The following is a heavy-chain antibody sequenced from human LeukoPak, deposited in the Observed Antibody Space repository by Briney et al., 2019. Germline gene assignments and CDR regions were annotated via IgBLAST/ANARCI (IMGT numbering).Heavy chain of an antibody. Sequence: GGSLRLSCAASGFTFSSYAMHWVRQAPGKGLEWVAVISYDGSNKNYADSVKGRFTISRDNSKNTLYLQMNSLRAEDTAVYYCARDVRYCSGGSCQRSWEYFQHWGQGTLVTVSS. J-gene: IGHJ1*01. V-gene: IGHV3-30*04. CDR1: GFTFSSYA. CDR3: ARDVRYCSGGSCQRSWEYFQH. CDR2: ISYDGSNK. D-gene: IGHD2-15*01.